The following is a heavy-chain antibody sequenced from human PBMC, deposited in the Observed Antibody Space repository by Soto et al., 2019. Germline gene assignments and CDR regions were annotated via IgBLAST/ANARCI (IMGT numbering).Heavy chain of an antibody. D-gene: IGHD6-19*01. Sequence: QVQLVQSGAEVRKPGASVKVSCKASGYIFSGNYLHWVRRAPGQGLEWMAWINAKNGATNYAQKFRGRATVTRDTSISTTYLELSGLTSDDTAVYYCARAREDSSGWFDHWGQGTQVTFSP. CDR2: INAKNGAT. CDR3: ARAREDSSGWFDH. V-gene: IGHV1-2*02. J-gene: IGHJ5*02. CDR1: GYIFSGNY.